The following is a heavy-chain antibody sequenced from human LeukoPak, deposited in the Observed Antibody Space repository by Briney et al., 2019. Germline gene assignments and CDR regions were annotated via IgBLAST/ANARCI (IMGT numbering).Heavy chain of an antibody. CDR2: IYTSGST. J-gene: IGHJ4*02. D-gene: IGHD6-19*01. CDR1: GGSLSSYY. V-gene: IGHV4-4*07. Sequence: SETLSLTCTVSGGSLSSYYWSWIRQPAGKGLEWIGRIYTSGSTNYNPSLKSRVTISVDKSKNQFSLKLSSVTAADTAVYYCARDGSSGWYGTIDYWGQGTLVTVSS. CDR3: ARDGSSGWYGTIDY.